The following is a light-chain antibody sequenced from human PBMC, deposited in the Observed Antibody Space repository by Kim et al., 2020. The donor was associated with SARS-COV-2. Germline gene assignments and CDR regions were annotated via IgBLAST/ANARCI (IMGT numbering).Light chain of an antibody. CDR1: QSVSRN. Sequence: HGERATLSCRASQSVSRNLAWYQQKPGQAPRLLIYGASTRATGIPARFSGSGSGTEFTLTISSLQSEDFAVYYCQQYNNWPFSITFGQGTRLEIK. V-gene: IGKV3-15*01. J-gene: IGKJ5*01. CDR3: QQYNNWPFSIT. CDR2: GAS.